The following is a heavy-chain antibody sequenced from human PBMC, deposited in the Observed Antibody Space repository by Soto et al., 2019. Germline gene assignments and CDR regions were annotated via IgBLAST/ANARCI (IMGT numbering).Heavy chain of an antibody. Sequence: QVQLVESGGGVVQPGRSLRLSCAASGFTFSSYAMHWVRQAPGKGLEWVAVIAYDGRNKYYADSVKGRFTISRDNSKNTLWLQMNSLRIEDTAVYYCARELERVFDYWGQGTLVTVSS. CDR1: GFTFSSYA. D-gene: IGHD1-1*01. V-gene: IGHV3-30*04. CDR2: IAYDGRNK. J-gene: IGHJ4*02. CDR3: ARELERVFDY.